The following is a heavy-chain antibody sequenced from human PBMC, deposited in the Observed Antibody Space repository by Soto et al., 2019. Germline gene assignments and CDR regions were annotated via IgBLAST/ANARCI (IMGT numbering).Heavy chain of an antibody. J-gene: IGHJ4*02. Sequence: PSDTLSLTYAVYGGYFRGYYWISIRQRPGKGLERIGEINHSGSTNYNPSLKSLVTISVDTYKNQFSLKLSFVTAEDTAVYYCARTVYGDYVWYYFDYWGQGTLVTVSS. D-gene: IGHD4-17*01. CDR2: INHSGST. CDR3: ARTVYGDYVWYYFDY. CDR1: GGYFRGYY. V-gene: IGHV4-34*01.